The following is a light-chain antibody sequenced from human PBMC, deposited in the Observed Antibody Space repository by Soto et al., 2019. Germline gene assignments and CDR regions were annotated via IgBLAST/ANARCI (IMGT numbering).Light chain of an antibody. V-gene: IGLV4-69*01. Sequence: QPVLTQSPSASASLGASVKLTCTLSSGHSTYAIAWHQQQPEKGPGFLMRLNNNGGHTKGDGIPDRFSGSSSGAERYLTISSLQSEDEADYYCQTWGPGFQVFGGGTQLTVL. CDR1: SGHSTYA. CDR2: LNNNGGH. CDR3: QTWGPGFQV. J-gene: IGLJ2*01.